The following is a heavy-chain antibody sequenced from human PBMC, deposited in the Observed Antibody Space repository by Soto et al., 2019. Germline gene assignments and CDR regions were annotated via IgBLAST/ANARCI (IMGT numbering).Heavy chain of an antibody. CDR2: IIPILGIA. CDR1: GGTFSSYT. V-gene: IGHV1-69*02. Sequence: ASVKVSCKASGGTFSSYTIRWVRQAPGQGLEWMGRIIPILGIANYAQKFQGRVTITADKSTSTAYMELSSLRSEDTAVYYCARTRLDSSGWYDAFDIWGQGTMVTVSS. CDR3: ARTRLDSSGWYDAFDI. D-gene: IGHD6-19*01. J-gene: IGHJ3*02.